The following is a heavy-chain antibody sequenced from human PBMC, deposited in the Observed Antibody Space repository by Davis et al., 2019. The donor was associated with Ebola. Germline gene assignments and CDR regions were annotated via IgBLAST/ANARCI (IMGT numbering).Heavy chain of an antibody. CDR3: AKDMLGGITTSHFQH. CDR2: ISWNSGSI. V-gene: IGHV3-9*01. CDR1: GFTFDDYA. J-gene: IGHJ1*01. D-gene: IGHD3-22*01. Sequence: PGGSLRLSCAASGFTFDDYAMHWVRQAPGKGLEWVSGISWNSGSIGYADSVKGRFTISRDNAKNSLYLQMNSLRAEDTALYYCAKDMLGGITTSHFQHWGQGTLVTVSS.